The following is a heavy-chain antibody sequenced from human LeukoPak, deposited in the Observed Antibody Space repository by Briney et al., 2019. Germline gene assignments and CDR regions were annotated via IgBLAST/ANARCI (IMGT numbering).Heavy chain of an antibody. D-gene: IGHD2-15*01. CDR3: AKDLLSDSFDY. CDR2: ISYDGSNK. V-gene: IGHV3-30*18. CDR1: GFTFSSYG. J-gene: IGHJ4*02. Sequence: PGGSLRLSCAASGFTFSSYGMHWVRQAPGKGLEWVAVISYDGSNKYYADSVKGRFTISRDNSKNTLYLQMSSLRAEDTAVYYCAKDLLSDSFDYWGQGTLVTVSS.